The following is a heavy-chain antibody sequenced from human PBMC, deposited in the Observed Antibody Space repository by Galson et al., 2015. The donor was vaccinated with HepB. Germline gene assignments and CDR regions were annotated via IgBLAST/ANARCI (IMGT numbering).Heavy chain of an antibody. V-gene: IGHV1-3*01. CDR1: GYTFTSYA. CDR2: INAGNGNT. D-gene: IGHD1-26*01. Sequence: SVKVSCKASGYTFTSYAMHWVRQAPGQRLEWMGWINAGNGNTKYSQKFQGRVTITRDTSASTAYMELSSLRSEDTAVYYCARADSGSYYEAFDYWGQGTLVTVSS. CDR3: ARADSGSYYEAFDY. J-gene: IGHJ4*02.